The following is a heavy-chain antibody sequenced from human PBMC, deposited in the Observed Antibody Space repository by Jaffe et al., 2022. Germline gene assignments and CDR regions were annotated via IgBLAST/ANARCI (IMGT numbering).Heavy chain of an antibody. CDR1: GGSISTSY. CDR3: ATVPSGWHYYFEH. Sequence: QVQLQESGPGLVKPSETLSLTCTVSGGSISTSYWTWIRQAPGKGLEWIASLHYSGRTNSSPSLKNRVTISADTSNNQFSLKLRSVTAADTAVYYCATVPSGWHYYFEHWGQGALVTVSS. V-gene: IGHV4-59*01. CDR2: LHYSGRT. J-gene: IGHJ4*02. D-gene: IGHD6-19*01.